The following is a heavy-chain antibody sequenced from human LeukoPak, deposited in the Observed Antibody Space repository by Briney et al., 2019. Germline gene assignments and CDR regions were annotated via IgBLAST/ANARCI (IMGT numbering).Heavy chain of an antibody. CDR1: GFIFCSYS. CDR3: ARDGHVSSWYFGYY. D-gene: IGHD6-13*01. CDR2: IWYDGSDK. V-gene: IGHV3-33*01. Sequence: GSLRLSPAQSGFIFCSYSMQSGCQAPGKGLEWVAVIWYDGSDKYYADSVKGRFTISRDNSKNTVYLQMTSLRAEDTAVYYCARDGHVSSWYFGYYWGQGTLVTVSS. J-gene: IGHJ4*02.